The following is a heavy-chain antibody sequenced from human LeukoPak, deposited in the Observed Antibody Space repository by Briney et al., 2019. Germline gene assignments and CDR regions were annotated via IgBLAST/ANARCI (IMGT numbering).Heavy chain of an antibody. V-gene: IGHV3-7*01. CDR3: ARDPRIAAAGTEGY. D-gene: IGHD6-13*01. J-gene: IGHJ4*02. Sequence: GGSLRLSCAASGFTFSSYWMSWVRQAPGKGLEWVANIKRDGSEKYYVDSVKGRFTISRDNAKNSLYLQMNSLRAEDTAVYYCARDPRIAAAGTEGYWGQGTLVTVSS. CDR2: IKRDGSEK. CDR1: GFTFSSYW.